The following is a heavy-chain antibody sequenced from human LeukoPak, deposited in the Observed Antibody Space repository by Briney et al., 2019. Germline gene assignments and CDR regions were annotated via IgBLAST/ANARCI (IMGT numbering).Heavy chain of an antibody. D-gene: IGHD6-19*01. CDR2: ISYDGSNK. CDR3: ARDGEAGYSSGWYDY. CDR1: GFTFSSYA. V-gene: IGHV3-30*04. J-gene: IGHJ4*02. Sequence: PGGSLRLSCAASGFTFSSYAMHWVRQAPGKGLEWVAVISYDGSNKYYADSVKGRFTISRDNSKNTLYLQMNSLRAEDTAVYYCARDGEAGYSSGWYDYWGQGTLVTVSS.